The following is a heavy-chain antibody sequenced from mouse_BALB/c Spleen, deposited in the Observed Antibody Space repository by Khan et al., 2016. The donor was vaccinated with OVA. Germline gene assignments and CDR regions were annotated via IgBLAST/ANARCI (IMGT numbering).Heavy chain of an antibody. Sequence: QVQLKESGAELVKPGASVKLSCKASGYTFTSYYMYWVKQRPGQGLEWIGEINPSNGGTNVNEKFKSKATLTVDKSSSTAYMEVSSLTSEDSAVYYGTRGGYGSPSAYWGQGTVVTVSA. CDR1: GYTFTSYY. V-gene: IGHV1S81*02. D-gene: IGHD1-1*01. CDR2: INPSNGGT. J-gene: IGHJ3*01. CDR3: TRGGYGSPSAY.